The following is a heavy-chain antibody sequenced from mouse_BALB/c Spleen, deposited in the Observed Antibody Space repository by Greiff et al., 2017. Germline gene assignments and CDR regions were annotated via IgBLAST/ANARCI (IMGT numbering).Heavy chain of an antibody. D-gene: IGHD2-4*01. V-gene: IGHV2-2*02. J-gene: IGHJ4*01. CDR2: IWSGGST. CDR1: GFSLTSYG. CDR3: ARKILAYDYDWGRAMDY. Sequence: QVQLQQSGPGLVQPSQSLSITCTVSGFSLTSYGVHWVRQSPGKGLEWLGVIWSGGSTDYNAAFISRLSISKDNSKSQVFFKMNSLQANDTAIYYCARKILAYDYDWGRAMDYWGQGTSVTVSS.